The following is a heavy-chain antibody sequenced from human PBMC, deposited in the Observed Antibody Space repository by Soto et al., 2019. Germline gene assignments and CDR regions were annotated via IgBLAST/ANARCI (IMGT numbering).Heavy chain of an antibody. CDR3: ARDAPYYYDSSGYFDY. J-gene: IGHJ4*02. Sequence: PGGSLRLSCAASGFSVSSNFMSWVRQAPGKGLEWVSIIYSGGDTYYADSVKGRFTISRDNSKNTLYLQMNSLRAEDTAVYYCARDAPYYYDSSGYFDYWGQGTLVTVSS. V-gene: IGHV3-53*01. D-gene: IGHD3-22*01. CDR1: GFSVSSNF. CDR2: IYSGGDT.